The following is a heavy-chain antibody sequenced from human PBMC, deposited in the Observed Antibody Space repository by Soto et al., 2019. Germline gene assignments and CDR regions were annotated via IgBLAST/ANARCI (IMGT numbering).Heavy chain of an antibody. CDR3: VATLRSGSRGYYGMAM. D-gene: IGHD5-12*01. V-gene: IGHV3-30*03. CDR1: GFTFTSYG. Sequence: PGGPLRLSCEASGFTFTSYGMHWVRQAPGLGLEWVAFISFSGDSRYNVDSVKGRFTISRDNSENTVHLQMNSLRPNDTGVYYCVATLRSGSRGYYGMAMWGQGTTVTVSS. CDR2: ISFSGDSR. J-gene: IGHJ6*02.